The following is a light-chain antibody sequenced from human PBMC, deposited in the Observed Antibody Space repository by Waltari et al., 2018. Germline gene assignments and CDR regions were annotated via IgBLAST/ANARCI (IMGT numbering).Light chain of an antibody. CDR2: GNG. V-gene: IGLV1-40*01. J-gene: IGLJ2*01. Sequence: QSVLTQPPSVSAAPGQRVTISCTGSSSNIGPRYDLHWYQQLPGQAPKPLIYGNGNRPSGVPDRFSGSKSGTSASLAITGLQAEDEADYYCQSYDSSLSVVFGGGTKLTVL. CDR3: QSYDSSLSVV. CDR1: SSNIGPRYD.